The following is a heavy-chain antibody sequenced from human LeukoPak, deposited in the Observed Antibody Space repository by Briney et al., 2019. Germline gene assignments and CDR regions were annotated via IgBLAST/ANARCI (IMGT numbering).Heavy chain of an antibody. CDR3: AKGRVGAVAAIYYFDY. CDR1: GFTVSSNY. Sequence: GGSLRLSCAASGFTVSSNYMSWVRQAPGKGLEWVSAISGSGGSTYYADSVKGRFTISRDNSKNTLYLQMNSLRAEDTAVYYCAKGRVGAVAAIYYFDYWGQGTLVTVSS. J-gene: IGHJ4*02. CDR2: ISGSGGST. D-gene: IGHD6-19*01. V-gene: IGHV3-23*01.